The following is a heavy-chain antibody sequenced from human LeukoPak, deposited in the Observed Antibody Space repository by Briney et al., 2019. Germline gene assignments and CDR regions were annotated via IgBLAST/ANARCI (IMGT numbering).Heavy chain of an antibody. CDR2: ITTSSSEI. Sequence: PGGSLRLSCAASGFTFSSYNMNWVRQALGKGLEWISYITTSSSEIYYADSVKGRFTISRDNAKNSLYLQMNSLRAEDTAVYYCARDTYGRTIWSGYYLKYYFDYWGQGTLVTVSS. D-gene: IGHD3-3*01. CDR3: ARDTYGRTIWSGYYLKYYFDY. J-gene: IGHJ4*02. V-gene: IGHV3-21*05. CDR1: GFTFSSYN.